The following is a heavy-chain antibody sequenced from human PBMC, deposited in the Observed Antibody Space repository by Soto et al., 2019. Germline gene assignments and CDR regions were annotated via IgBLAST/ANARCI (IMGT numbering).Heavy chain of an antibody. J-gene: IGHJ6*02. D-gene: IGHD3-10*01. CDR2: IYYSGST. CDR3: AGVVQKDGGLLSNYYYGMDV. CDR1: GGSVSSLYYY. V-gene: IGHV4-61*01. Sequence: QVQLQESGPGLVKPSETLSLTCTVSGGSVSSLYYYWSWIRQPPGKGLEWLGYIYYSGSTNYNPSLKSRVTMSVDTSKNQFSLKLSSVTAADTAVYYCAGVVQKDGGLLSNYYYGMDVWGQGTTVTVSS.